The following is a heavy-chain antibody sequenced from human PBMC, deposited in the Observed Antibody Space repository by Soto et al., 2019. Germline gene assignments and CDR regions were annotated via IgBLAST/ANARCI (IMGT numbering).Heavy chain of an antibody. CDR3: ARDPSINTPYAFDI. D-gene: IGHD3-22*01. Sequence: HPGGSLRLACAASGFTFSSYDMHWVRQPTGKGLEWVSAIGTAGDTYYAGSVKGRFTISRENAKNSFYLQMNSLRAEDTAVYYCARDPSINTPYAFDIWGQGTMVTVSS. CDR2: IGTAGDT. V-gene: IGHV3-13*01. CDR1: GFTFSSYD. J-gene: IGHJ3*02.